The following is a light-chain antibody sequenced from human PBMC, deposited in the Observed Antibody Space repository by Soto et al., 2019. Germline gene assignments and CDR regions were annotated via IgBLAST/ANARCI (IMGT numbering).Light chain of an antibody. CDR1: QSVDTW. J-gene: IGKJ1*01. CDR3: QQYKRSWS. V-gene: IGKV1-5*03. CDR2: KVS. Sequence: DIQMTQSPSTLSASVGDRVTITCRASQSVDTWLAWYQQKPGKAPKVLISKVSNLESGVSSRFSGSGYGTEFTLTISSLQPDDFAIYYCQQYKRSWSFGQGTKVYIK.